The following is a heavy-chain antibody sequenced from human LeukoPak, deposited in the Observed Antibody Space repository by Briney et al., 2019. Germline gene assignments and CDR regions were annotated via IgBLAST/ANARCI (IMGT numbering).Heavy chain of an antibody. J-gene: IGHJ4*02. Sequence: GGSLRLSCAASGFTFSSYGMHWVRQAPGKGLEWVAFIRYDGSNKYYADSVKGRFTISRDNSKNTLYLQMNSLRAEDTAVYYCANKPRDDYYDSSGLDYWGQGTLVTVSS. V-gene: IGHV3-30*02. D-gene: IGHD3-22*01. CDR2: IRYDGSNK. CDR1: GFTFSSYG. CDR3: ANKPRDDYYDSSGLDY.